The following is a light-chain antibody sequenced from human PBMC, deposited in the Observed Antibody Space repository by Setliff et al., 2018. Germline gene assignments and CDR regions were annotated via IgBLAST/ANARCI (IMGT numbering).Light chain of an antibody. CDR3: MSYTTIRTYV. V-gene: IGLV2-18*02. CDR2: NVN. Sequence: QSALIQPPSVSGSPGQSVTISCTGTSSDVGSYDYVSWYQQHPGTVPKPMVYNVNTRPSGVPDRFSGSKSGNTASMTISGLQAEDEADYYCMSYTTIRTYVFGTGTKVTVL. CDR1: SSDVGSYDY. J-gene: IGLJ1*01.